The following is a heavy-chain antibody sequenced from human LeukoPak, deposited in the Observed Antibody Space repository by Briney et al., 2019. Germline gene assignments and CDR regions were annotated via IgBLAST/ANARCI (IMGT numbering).Heavy chain of an antibody. D-gene: IGHD3-22*01. CDR2: ISSSSSYI. J-gene: IGHJ4*02. Sequence: GGSLRLSCAASGFTFSSYSMNWVRQAPGKGLEWVSSISSSSSYIYYADSVKGRFTISRDNAKNSLYLQMNSLRAEDTAVYYCARVRHYYDSSGPVGIWGQGTLVTVSS. CDR3: ARVRHYYDSSGPVGI. V-gene: IGHV3-21*01. CDR1: GFTFSSYS.